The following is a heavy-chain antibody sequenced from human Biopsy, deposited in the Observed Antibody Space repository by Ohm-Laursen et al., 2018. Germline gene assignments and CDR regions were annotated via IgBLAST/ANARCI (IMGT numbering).Heavy chain of an antibody. D-gene: IGHD3-22*01. CDR2: IFYRGST. CDR3: ARDYDTSGYYYVS. J-gene: IGHJ5*02. CDR1: GGSISNNNYY. Sequence: SQTLSLTCTVSGGSISNNNYYWGWIRQPPGKGLEWIRNIFYRGSTHSKPSLKSQVNISVDTSKNQFSVKLNSVTAADTAVYYCARDYDTSGYYYVSWGQGTLVTVSS. V-gene: IGHV4-39*01.